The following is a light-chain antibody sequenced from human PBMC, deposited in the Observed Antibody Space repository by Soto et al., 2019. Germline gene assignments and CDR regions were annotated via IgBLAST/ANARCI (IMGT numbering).Light chain of an antibody. J-gene: IGKJ1*01. CDR3: LQDYSYPWT. Sequence: IQMTQSPSSLAASVGGRVTSTCRASQGIRNDLGWYQQKPGKAAKLLIYAASSLQSGVTSRFSGSASGTDFTLTISSLQPEDFATYYCLQDYSYPWTFGQGTKVDIK. V-gene: IGKV1-6*01. CDR2: AAS. CDR1: QGIRND.